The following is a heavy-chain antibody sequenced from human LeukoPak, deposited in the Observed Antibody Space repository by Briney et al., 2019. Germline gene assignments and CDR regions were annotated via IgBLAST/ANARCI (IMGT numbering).Heavy chain of an antibody. CDR2: IYYSGST. J-gene: IGHJ4*02. V-gene: IGHV4-59*01. CDR1: GGSISSYY. CDR3: ARVAGLGFGGVIVYFDY. Sequence: SETLSLTCTVSGGSISSYYWSWIRQPPAKGLEWIGYIYYSGSTNYNPSLKRRVTISVDTPKNQFSLKLSSVTAADTAVYYCARVAGLGFGGVIVYFDYWGQGTLVTVSS. D-gene: IGHD3-16*02.